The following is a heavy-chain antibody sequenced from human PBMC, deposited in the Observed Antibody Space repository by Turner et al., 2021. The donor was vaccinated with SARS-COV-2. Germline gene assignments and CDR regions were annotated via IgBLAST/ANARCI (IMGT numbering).Heavy chain of an antibody. V-gene: IGHV3-7*01. Sequence: EVQLVESGGGLVQPGGSLRLSCVASGFTFSRCWMSWVRQAPGKGLEWVANIKQDGSEKYYVDSVKGRFTISRDNAKNSLYLQMNSLRAEDTAVYYCARAEGWAFGVVIPYDYWGQGTLVTVSS. CDR2: IKQDGSEK. J-gene: IGHJ4*02. CDR3: ARAEGWAFGVVIPYDY. CDR1: GFTFSRCW. D-gene: IGHD3-3*01.